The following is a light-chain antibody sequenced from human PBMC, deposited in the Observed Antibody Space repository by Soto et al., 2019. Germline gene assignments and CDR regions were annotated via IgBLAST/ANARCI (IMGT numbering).Light chain of an antibody. CDR2: DAS. Sequence: EIVLTQSPGTRSLSPGERAILSCKASQSVSSDSLAWYRQKPGQAPRLLVYDASSRATGIPDRFSGSRSGTDFTLTLSRLEPEDFAVYYCQQYGSAPRTFGQGTKVEIK. J-gene: IGKJ1*01. V-gene: IGKV3-20*01. CDR3: QQYGSAPRT. CDR1: QSVSSDS.